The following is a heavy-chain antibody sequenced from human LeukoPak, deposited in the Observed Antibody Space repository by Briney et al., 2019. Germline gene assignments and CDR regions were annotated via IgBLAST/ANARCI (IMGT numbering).Heavy chain of an antibody. Sequence: PSETLSLTCTVSGGSISSYYWSWLRQPPGKGLEWIGEINHSGSTNYNPSLKSRVTISVDTSKNQFSLKLSSVTAADTAVYYCARGPTYYYDSSGYTLCPFDYWGQGTLVTVSS. CDR1: GGSISSYY. CDR2: INHSGST. J-gene: IGHJ4*02. V-gene: IGHV4-34*01. D-gene: IGHD3-22*01. CDR3: ARGPTYYYDSSGYTLCPFDY.